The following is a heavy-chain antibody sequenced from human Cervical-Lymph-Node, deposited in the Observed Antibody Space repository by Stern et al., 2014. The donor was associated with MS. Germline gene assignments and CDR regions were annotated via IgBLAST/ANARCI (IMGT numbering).Heavy chain of an antibody. CDR3: ARDRTYVLDRGDIVHDRYSDL. Sequence: QLQLQESGPGLVKPSETLSLTCTVSGASISSNYWSWIRQPPGKGLEWIGYIHTSGSTNSNPSLKSRVPLSVDTSKNQISLRLTSVTPADTAVYYCARDRTYVLDRGDIVHDRYSDLWGRGTPVTVSS. J-gene: IGHJ2*01. D-gene: IGHD3-16*01. CDR2: IHTSGST. CDR1: GASISSNY. V-gene: IGHV4-59*01.